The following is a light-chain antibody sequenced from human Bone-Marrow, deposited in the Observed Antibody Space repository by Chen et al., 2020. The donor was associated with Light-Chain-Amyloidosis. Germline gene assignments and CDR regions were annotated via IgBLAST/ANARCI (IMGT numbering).Light chain of an antibody. Sequence: SYVLTQPSSVSVAPGQTATIACWGNNFGSTSVYWYQQTPGQSPLLVVNDDSDRPSGIPERLSCSNSGNTATLTISSVEAGDEADYYCQVWDRGSDRPVFGGGTKLTVL. CDR2: DDS. CDR1: NFGSTS. CDR3: QVWDRGSDRPV. V-gene: IGLV3-21*02. J-gene: IGLJ3*02.